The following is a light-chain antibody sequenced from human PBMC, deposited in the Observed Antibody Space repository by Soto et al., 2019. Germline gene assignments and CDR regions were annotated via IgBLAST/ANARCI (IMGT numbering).Light chain of an antibody. J-gene: IGKJ4*01. CDR1: QSVSSN. CDR3: QQYNNWPLT. V-gene: IGKV3-15*01. CDR2: VAS. Sequence: EIVMTQSPATLSVSPGERATLSCRASQSVSSNLAWYQQKPGQVPTLLIYVASTRATGVPARFSGSGSGTEFTLTISSRQSEDFAVYYCQQYNNWPLTFGGGTKVEIK.